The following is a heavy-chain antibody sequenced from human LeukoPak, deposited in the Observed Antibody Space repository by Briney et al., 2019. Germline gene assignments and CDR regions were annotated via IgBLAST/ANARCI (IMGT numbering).Heavy chain of an antibody. CDR1: GFTFSSYE. J-gene: IGHJ4*02. CDR3: AREDYYGSGSYYNEGY. V-gene: IGHV3-48*03. D-gene: IGHD3-10*01. Sequence: GGSLRLSCAASGFTFSSYEMNWVRQAPGKGLEWVSYISSSGSTIYYADSVKGRFTISRDNAKNSLYLQMNSLRAEDTAVYYCAREDYYGSGSYYNEGYWGQGTLVTVSS. CDR2: ISSSGSTI.